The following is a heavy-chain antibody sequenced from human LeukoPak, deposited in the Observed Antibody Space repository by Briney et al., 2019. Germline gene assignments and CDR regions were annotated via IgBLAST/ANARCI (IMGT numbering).Heavy chain of an antibody. CDR3: AKSRHCSGGSCYLWGSFDL. Sequence: GRSLRLSCAASGLSFNSCAMNWVRQAPGKGPEWVSVVSRSADSTYYADSVKGRFTISRDSPKNTLSLQMDSLRAEDTAMYYCAKSRHCSGGSCYLWGSFDLWGRGTLVTVSS. J-gene: IGHJ2*01. D-gene: IGHD2-15*01. V-gene: IGHV3-23*01. CDR1: GLSFNSCA. CDR2: VSRSADST.